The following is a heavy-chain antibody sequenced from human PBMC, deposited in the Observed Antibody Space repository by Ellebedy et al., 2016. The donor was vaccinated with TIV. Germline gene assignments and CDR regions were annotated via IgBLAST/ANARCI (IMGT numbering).Heavy chain of an antibody. CDR3: AKDFTYNPNRGGSNYFDQ. V-gene: IGHV3-43*01. CDR1: GFTFDDYT. D-gene: IGHD1-14*01. J-gene: IGHJ4*02. CDR2: ISWEGETT. Sequence: GESLKISXAASGFTFDDYTMHWVRQAPGKGLEWVSLISWEGETTYYADSVKGRFTISRDNSKNSLYLQMNSLRTEDTALYYCAKDFTYNPNRGGSNYFDQWGQGTLVTVSS.